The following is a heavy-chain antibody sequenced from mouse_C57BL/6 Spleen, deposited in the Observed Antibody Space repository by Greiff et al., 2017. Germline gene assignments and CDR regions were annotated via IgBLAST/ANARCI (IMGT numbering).Heavy chain of an antibody. V-gene: IGHV1-7*01. J-gene: IGHJ4*01. CDR3: ARKGDITTAPMDY. CDR2: INPSSGYT. CDR1: GYTFTSYW. D-gene: IGHD1-1*01. Sequence: QVQLQQSGAELAKPGASVKLSCKASGYTFTSYWMHWVKQRPGQGLEWIGYINPSSGYTKYNQKFKDKATLPADKSSSTAYMQLSSLTYEDSAVYYCARKGDITTAPMDYWGQGTSVTVSS.